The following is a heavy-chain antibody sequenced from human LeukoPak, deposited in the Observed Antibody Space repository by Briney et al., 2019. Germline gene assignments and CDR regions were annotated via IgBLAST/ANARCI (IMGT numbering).Heavy chain of an antibody. CDR3: ARWGEHSALRVHAFDV. J-gene: IGHJ3*01. Sequence: SETLSLTCTVSGDSISSYYWNWIRQPPGEGLEWIGYGHYSGSTFYNPSLNGRVTLSVDTSTNQFSLKLRSVTAADTAVYYCARWGEHSALRVHAFDVWGLGTMVTVSS. CDR2: GHYSGST. V-gene: IGHV4-59*01. CDR1: GDSISSYY. D-gene: IGHD3-10*01.